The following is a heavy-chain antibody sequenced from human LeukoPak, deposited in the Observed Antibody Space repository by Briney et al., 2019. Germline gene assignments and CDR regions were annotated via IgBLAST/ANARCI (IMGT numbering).Heavy chain of an antibody. CDR2: IYYSGST. CDR1: GGSISSSSYY. Sequence: SSETLSLTCTVSGGSISSSSYYWGWIRQPPGKGLEWIGSIYYSGSTYYNPSLKSRVTISVDTSKNQFSLKLSSVTAADTAVYYCAMSKGSEGSIDYWGQGTLVTVSS. D-gene: IGHD1-26*01. CDR3: AMSKGSEGSIDY. V-gene: IGHV4-39*07. J-gene: IGHJ4*02.